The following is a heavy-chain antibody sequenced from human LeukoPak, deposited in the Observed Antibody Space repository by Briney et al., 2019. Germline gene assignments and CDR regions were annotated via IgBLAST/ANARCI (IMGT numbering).Heavy chain of an antibody. D-gene: IGHD6-13*01. J-gene: IGHJ4*02. CDR3: ARGYLPGIAEPFDY. CDR1: GGSFSSSSFY. V-gene: IGHV4-39*07. CDR2: IYYGGST. Sequence: PSETLSLTCSVSGGSFSSSSFYWDWIRQPPGKGLEWIGSIYYGGSTYYNPSLKSRVTISVDTSKNQFSLKLSSVTAADTAVYYCARGYLPGIAEPFDYWGQGTLVTVSS.